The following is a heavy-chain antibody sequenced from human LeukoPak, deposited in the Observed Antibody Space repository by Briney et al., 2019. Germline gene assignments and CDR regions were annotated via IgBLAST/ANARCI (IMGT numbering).Heavy chain of an antibody. CDR2: IYYSGST. J-gene: IGHJ6*03. CDR1: GGSISSYY. CDR3: ARIFGQLGNYYYMDV. D-gene: IGHD6-6*01. V-gene: IGHV4-59*01. Sequence: SETLSLTCTVSGGSISSYYWSWIRQPPGKGLEWIGYIYYSGSTNYNPSLKSRVTISVDTSKNQFSLKLSPVTAADTAVYYCARIFGQLGNYYYMDVWGKGTTVTVSS.